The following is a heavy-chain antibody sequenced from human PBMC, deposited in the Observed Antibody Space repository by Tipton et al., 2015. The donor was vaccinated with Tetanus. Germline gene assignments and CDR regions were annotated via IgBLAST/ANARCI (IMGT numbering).Heavy chain of an antibody. CDR2: IYYSGST. J-gene: IGHJ4*02. D-gene: IGHD2-2*01. Sequence: TLSLTCTVSGGSISSGGYYWSWIRQHPGKGLEWIGYIYYSGSTYYNLSLKSRVTISVDTSKNQFSLKLSSVTAADTAVYYCARAPYQLGFDYWGQGTLVTVSS. CDR3: ARAPYQLGFDY. CDR1: GGSISSGGYY. V-gene: IGHV4-31*03.